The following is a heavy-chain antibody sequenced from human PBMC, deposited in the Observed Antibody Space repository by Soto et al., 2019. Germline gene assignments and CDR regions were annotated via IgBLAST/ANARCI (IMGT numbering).Heavy chain of an antibody. D-gene: IGHD3-10*01. J-gene: IGHJ4*02. Sequence: TLSLSCVASGSALRRYAMSSVGRRPGKGLEWVSTLSDNGGSTYYADSVKGRFTISRDNSKNTLYLQMNSLRAEDTAVNYCAYDSTMVREVMLDYFDYWGQGTLVTVSS. CDR1: GSALRRYA. CDR2: LSDNGGST. V-gene: IGHV3-23*01. CDR3: AYDSTMVREVMLDYFDY.